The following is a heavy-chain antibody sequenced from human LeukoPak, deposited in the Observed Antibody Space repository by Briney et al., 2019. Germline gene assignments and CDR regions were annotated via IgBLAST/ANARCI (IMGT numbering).Heavy chain of an antibody. CDR2: IYTSGST. V-gene: IGHV4-4*09. CDR1: GGSISSYY. CDR3: ARLNWNYGFGYFDY. J-gene: IGHJ4*02. Sequence: SETLSLTCTVSGGSISSYYWSWIRRPPGKGLEWIGYIYTSGSTNYNPSLKSRVTISVDTSKNQFSLKLSSVTAADTAVYYCARLNWNYGFGYFDYWGQGTLVTVSS. D-gene: IGHD1-7*01.